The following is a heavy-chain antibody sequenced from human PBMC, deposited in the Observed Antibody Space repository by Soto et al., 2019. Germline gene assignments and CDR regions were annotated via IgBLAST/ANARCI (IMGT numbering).Heavy chain of an antibody. CDR2: IVVGSGNT. Sequence: SVKVSCKASGFTFTSSAMQWVRQARGQRLEWIGWIVVGSGNTNYAQKFQERVTITRDMSTSTAYMELSSLRSEDTAVYYCAASSNYYYYYYMDVWGKGTTVTVSS. V-gene: IGHV1-58*02. CDR3: AASSNYYYYYYMDV. D-gene: IGHD4-4*01. CDR1: GFTFTSSA. J-gene: IGHJ6*03.